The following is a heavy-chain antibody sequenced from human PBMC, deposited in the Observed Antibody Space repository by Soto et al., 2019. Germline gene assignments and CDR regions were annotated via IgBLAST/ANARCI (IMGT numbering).Heavy chain of an antibody. J-gene: IGHJ6*02. CDR1: GFTFSSYA. V-gene: IGHV3-30-3*01. D-gene: IGHD4-17*01. CDR3: AQTTVTTGYYYYYYGMDV. Sequence: PGGSLRLSCAASGFTFSSYAMHWVRQAPGKGLEWVAVISYDGSNKYYADSVKGRFTISRDNSKNTLYLQMNSLRAEDTAVYYCAQTTVTTGYYYYYYGMDVWGQGTTVTSP. CDR2: ISYDGSNK.